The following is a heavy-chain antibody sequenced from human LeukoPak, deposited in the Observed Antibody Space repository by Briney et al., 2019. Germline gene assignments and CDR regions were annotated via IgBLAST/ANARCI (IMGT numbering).Heavy chain of an antibody. CDR2: INCNSGDT. CDR3: AKGDWSDP. V-gene: IGHV1-2*02. J-gene: IGHJ5*02. Sequence: ASVKVSCKTSGYSFTNYYIHWVRLAPGQGLEWMGWINCNSGDTLYAQKFQGRVTMTRDTSITTAYLDVSSLRYDDTAVYYCAKGDWSDPWGQGTLVTVSS. CDR1: GYSFTNYY.